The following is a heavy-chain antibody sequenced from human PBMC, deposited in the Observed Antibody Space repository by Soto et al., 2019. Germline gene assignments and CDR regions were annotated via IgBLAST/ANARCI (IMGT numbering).Heavy chain of an antibody. J-gene: IGHJ4*02. CDR1: GYTFTGYY. Sequence: ASVKVSCKASGYTFTGYYMHWVRQAPGQGLEWMGWINPNSGGTNYAQKFQGWATMTRDTSTSTVYMELSSLRSEDTAVYYCARGSIEMATQELYYFDYWGQGTLVTVSS. V-gene: IGHV1-2*04. D-gene: IGHD5-12*01. CDR2: INPNSGGT. CDR3: ARGSIEMATQELYYFDY.